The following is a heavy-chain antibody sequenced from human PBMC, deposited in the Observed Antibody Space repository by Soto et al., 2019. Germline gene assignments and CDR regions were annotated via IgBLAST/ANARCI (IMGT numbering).Heavy chain of an antibody. V-gene: IGHV3-30*18. CDR3: AKEPSGYDYGMDV. D-gene: IGHD6-19*01. CDR1: GFTFSSCG. J-gene: IGHJ6*02. Sequence: QVQLMESGGSVVQPGTSLRLSCTASGFTFSSCGMHWVRQAPGKGLEWVAAISCDGRDTFYADSVKGRFTISGDNSKNTLYLQMNSLRAEDTSVYYCAKEPSGYDYGMDVWGQGTSVTVSS. CDR2: ISCDGRDT.